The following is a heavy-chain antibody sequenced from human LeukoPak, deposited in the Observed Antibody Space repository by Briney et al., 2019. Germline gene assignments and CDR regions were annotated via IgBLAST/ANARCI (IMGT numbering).Heavy chain of an antibody. Sequence: SETLSLTCSVSGGSISSYYWSWIRQPLEKGLEWIGYISYSGSITYNPSLKSRVTISLDMSKNQFSLRLSSVTAADTAVYYCARMIYGDYFDFWGQGTLVTVSS. CDR2: ISYSGSI. CDR3: ARMIYGDYFDF. CDR1: GGSISSYY. J-gene: IGHJ4*02. V-gene: IGHV4-59*01. D-gene: IGHD4-17*01.